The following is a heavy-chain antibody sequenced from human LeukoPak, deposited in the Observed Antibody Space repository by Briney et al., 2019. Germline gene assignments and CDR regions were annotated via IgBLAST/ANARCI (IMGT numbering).Heavy chain of an antibody. D-gene: IGHD2-2*01. CDR2: ISGNNDNP. CDR3: ARDGTSTDDY. V-gene: IGHV1-18*01. J-gene: IGHJ4*02. Sequence: VASVKVSCKASGYTFSNFGISWVRQAPGQGLEWMGWISGNNDNPNYGQKFQGRLTVTTDSSTSTAYMELRNLRSDDTAVYYCARDGTSTDDYWGQGTLATVSS. CDR1: GYTFSNFG.